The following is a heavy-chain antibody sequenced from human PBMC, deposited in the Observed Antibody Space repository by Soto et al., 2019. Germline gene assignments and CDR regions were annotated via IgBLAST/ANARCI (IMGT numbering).Heavy chain of an antibody. J-gene: IGHJ3*02. Sequence: SETLSLTCTVSGGSISSYYWSWIRQPPGKGLEWIGYIYYSGSTNYNPSLKSRVTISVDTSKNQFSLKLSSVTAADTAVYYCARVTKYHLLWTAFDIWGQGTMVTVSS. CDR2: IYYSGST. D-gene: IGHD2-2*01. CDR3: ARVTKYHLLWTAFDI. V-gene: IGHV4-59*01. CDR1: GGSISSYY.